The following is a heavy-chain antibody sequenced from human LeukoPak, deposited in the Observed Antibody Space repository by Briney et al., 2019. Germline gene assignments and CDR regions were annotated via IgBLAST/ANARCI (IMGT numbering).Heavy chain of an antibody. D-gene: IGHD3-22*01. V-gene: IGHV3-7*01. CDR1: GFTFSSYW. CDR3: ARERITMIVVVADY. CDR2: IKQDGSEK. Sequence: GGSLRLSCAASGFTFSSYWMSWVRQAPGRGLEWVANIKQDGSEKYYVDSVKGRFTISRDNAKNSLYLQMNSLRAEDTVVYYCARERITMIVVVADYWGQGTLVTVSS. J-gene: IGHJ4*02.